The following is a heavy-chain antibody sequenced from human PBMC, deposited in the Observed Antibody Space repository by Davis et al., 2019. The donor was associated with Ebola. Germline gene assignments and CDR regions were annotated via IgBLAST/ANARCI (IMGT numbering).Heavy chain of an antibody. D-gene: IGHD4-23*01. V-gene: IGHV3-7*03. J-gene: IGHJ4*02. CDR1: GLTFSIYW. CDR2: IKQDGREE. CDR3: ARDLVYGGNAFFDY. Sequence: PGGSLRLSCAASGLTFSIYWMSWVRQAPGKGLEWVANIKQDGREEQYVDSVKGRFTISRDNTKNSLYLQMSSLRADDTAIYYCARDLVYGGNAFFDYWGQGTPVSVSS.